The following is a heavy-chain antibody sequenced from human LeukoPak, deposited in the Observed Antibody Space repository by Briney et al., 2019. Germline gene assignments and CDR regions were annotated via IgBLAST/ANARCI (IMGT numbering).Heavy chain of an antibody. V-gene: IGHV3-23*01. CDR2: LSSSGRST. Sequence: GGSLRLSCAASGFIFSDYAMTWVRQTPRKGLKWVSSLSSSGRSTYYADSVKGRFTISRDNAKNSLYLQMNSLRAEDTAVYYCARRGYYYDSSGYYLGGFDYWGQGTLVTVSS. CDR3: ARRGYYYDSSGYYLGGFDY. CDR1: GFIFSDYA. D-gene: IGHD3-22*01. J-gene: IGHJ4*02.